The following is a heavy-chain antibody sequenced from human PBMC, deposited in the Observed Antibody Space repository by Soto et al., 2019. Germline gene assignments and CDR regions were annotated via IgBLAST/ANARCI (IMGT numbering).Heavy chain of an antibody. CDR2: IYYSGST. J-gene: IGHJ5*01. Sequence: SETMSLTCSVADGSIISGGYYWSWIRQHPGKGLEWIGYIYYSGSTYYNPSLRSRVTISVDTSKNQFSLKLSSVTAADTAVYYCARSIDSWGQGTLVTVSS. CDR3: ARSIDS. CDR1: DGSIISGGYY. V-gene: IGHV4-31*03.